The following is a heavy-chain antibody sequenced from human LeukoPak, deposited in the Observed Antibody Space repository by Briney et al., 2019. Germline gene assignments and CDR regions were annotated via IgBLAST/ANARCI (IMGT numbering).Heavy chain of an antibody. D-gene: IGHD3-10*01. CDR2: ILSDGSKE. V-gene: IGHV3-30*19. CDR1: GFTFSSYG. J-gene: IGHJ5*02. CDR3: ARDDSFYGSGSYYTPHAGWFDP. Sequence: HSGGFLRLSCAASGFTFSSYGMHWVRQAPGKGLEWVAVILSDGSKEFYTDSVKGRFTISRDNSKNTLYLQMNSLRAEDTAIYYCARDDSFYGSGSYYTPHAGWFDPWGQGTLVTVSS.